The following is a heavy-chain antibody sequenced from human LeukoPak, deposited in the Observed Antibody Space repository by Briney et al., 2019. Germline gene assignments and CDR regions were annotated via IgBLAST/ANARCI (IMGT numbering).Heavy chain of an antibody. CDR1: GGSISSGGYS. J-gene: IGHJ4*02. CDR3: ARVITTVTTSLFDY. Sequence: SETLCLTCAVSGGSISSGGYSWSWLPQPPGKGLEWIVYIYHSGSTYYNPSLKSRVTISVDRSKNQFSLKLSSVTAAGTAVYYCARVITTVTTSLFDYWGQGTLVTVSS. CDR2: IYHSGST. V-gene: IGHV4-30-2*01. D-gene: IGHD4-17*01.